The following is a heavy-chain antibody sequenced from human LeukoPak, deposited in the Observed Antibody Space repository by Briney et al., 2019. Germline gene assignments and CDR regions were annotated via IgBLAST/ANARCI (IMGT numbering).Heavy chain of an antibody. CDR2: ISYDGSNK. V-gene: IGHV3-30-3*01. D-gene: IGHD1-26*01. CDR1: GFTLSSYA. J-gene: IGHJ4*02. Sequence: GGSLRLSCAVSGFTLSSYAMHWVRQAPGKGLEWVAVISYDGSNKYYADSVKGRFTISRDNSKNTLYLQMNSLRAEDTAVYYCARVWELLIDYWGQGTLVTVSS. CDR3: ARVWELLIDY.